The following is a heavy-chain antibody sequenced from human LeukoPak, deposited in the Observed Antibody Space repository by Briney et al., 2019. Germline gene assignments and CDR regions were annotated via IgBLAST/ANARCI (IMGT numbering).Heavy chain of an antibody. J-gene: IGHJ4*02. CDR3: ARDGGDGSGYYYYDY. D-gene: IGHD3-22*01. CDR1: GYTFTTSH. CDR2: IIPSGGST. V-gene: IGHV1-46*04. Sequence: ASVKVSCKASGYTFTTSHMHWVRQAPGQGLEWMGIIIPSGGSTSYAQKLQGRVTMTSDTSTSTAYMELSSLKSEDAAVYYCARDGGDGSGYYYYDYWGQGTLVTVSS.